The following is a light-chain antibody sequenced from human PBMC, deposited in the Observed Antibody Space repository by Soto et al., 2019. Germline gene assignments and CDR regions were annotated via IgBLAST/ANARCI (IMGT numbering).Light chain of an antibody. CDR3: QQYYSTPYT. J-gene: IGKJ2*01. CDR1: QSVLYSSNNKNY. CDR2: WAS. V-gene: IGKV4-1*01. Sequence: DIVMTQSPDSLAVSLGERATINCKSSQSVLYSSNNKNYLAWHQQKPGQPPKLLIYWASTRESGVPDRFSGSGSGTDFTLNISSLQAEDVAVYYCQQYYSTPYTFGHGTKLEIK.